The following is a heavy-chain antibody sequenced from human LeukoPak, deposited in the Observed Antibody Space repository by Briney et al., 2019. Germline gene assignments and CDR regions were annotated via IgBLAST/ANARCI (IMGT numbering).Heavy chain of an antibody. CDR3: ARSSSGWYKGAFDY. CDR2: IYYSGST. CDR1: GGSISSYY. V-gene: IGHV4-59*01. Sequence: PSETLSLTCTVSGGSISSYYWSWIRRPPGKGLEWIGYIYYSGSTNYNPSLKSRVTISVDTSKNQFSLKLSSVTAADTAVYYCARSSSGWYKGAFDYWGQGTLVTVSS. D-gene: IGHD6-19*01. J-gene: IGHJ4*02.